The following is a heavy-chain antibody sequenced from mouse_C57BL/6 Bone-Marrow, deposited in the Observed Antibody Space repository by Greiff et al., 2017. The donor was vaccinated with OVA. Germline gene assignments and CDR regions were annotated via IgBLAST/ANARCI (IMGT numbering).Heavy chain of an antibody. CDR1: GFSFNTYA. Sequence: EVKLQESGGGLVQPKGSLKLSCAASGFSFNTYAMNWVRQAPGKGLEWVARIRSKSNNYATYYADSVKDRFTISRDDSESMLYLQMNNLKTEDTAMYYCVRQGGYGNYPRAMDYWGQGTSVTVSS. J-gene: IGHJ4*01. D-gene: IGHD2-10*02. V-gene: IGHV10-1*01. CDR3: VRQGGYGNYPRAMDY. CDR2: IRSKSNNYAT.